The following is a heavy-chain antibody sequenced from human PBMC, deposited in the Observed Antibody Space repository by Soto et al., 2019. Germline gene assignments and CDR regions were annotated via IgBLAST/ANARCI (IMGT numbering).Heavy chain of an antibody. D-gene: IGHD3-9*01. V-gene: IGHV1-24*01. CDR1: GYTLTELS. CDR3: ATVMEPLAALPGLFAY. J-gene: IGHJ4*02. CDR2: FDPEDGET. Sequence: GASVKVSCKVSGYTLTELSMHWVRQAPGKGLEWMGGFDPEDGETIYAQKFQGRVTMTEDTCTDTAYMELSSLRSEDTAVYYCATVMEPLAALPGLFAYWGQGTLVTVS.